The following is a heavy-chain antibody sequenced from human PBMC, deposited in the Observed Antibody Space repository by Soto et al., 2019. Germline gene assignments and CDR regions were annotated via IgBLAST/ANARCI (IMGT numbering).Heavy chain of an antibody. CDR1: GDSVTSGDYY. D-gene: IGHD3-22*01. CDR2: ISYSGNT. V-gene: IGHV4-30-4*01. CDR3: ARGYYLNRSCYYDFQH. J-gene: IGHJ1*01. Sequence: QVQLQESGPGLVKTSQTLSLTCSVSGDSVTSGDYYWTWVRQSPGKGLEWIGYISYSGNTAYNPSLSSRLTISVDTSKNHFSLKLHAATAADTAVYYCARGYYLNRSCYYDFQHGGQGTPVTVSS.